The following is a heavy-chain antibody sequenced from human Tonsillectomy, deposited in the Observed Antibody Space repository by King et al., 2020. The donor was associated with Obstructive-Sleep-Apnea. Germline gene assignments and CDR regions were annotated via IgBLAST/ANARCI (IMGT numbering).Heavy chain of an antibody. Sequence: VQLVESGGGVVQPGRSLRLSCAASGFTFSSYGMHWVRQAPGKGLEWVAVISYDGSNKYYADSVKGRFTISRDNSKNTLYLQMNSLRAEDTAVYYCAKDRGSGSYFYYYYYYGMDVWGQGTTVTVSS. CDR1: GFTFSSYG. V-gene: IGHV3-30*18. J-gene: IGHJ6*02. D-gene: IGHD3-10*01. CDR3: AKDRGSGSYFYYYYYYGMDV. CDR2: ISYDGSNK.